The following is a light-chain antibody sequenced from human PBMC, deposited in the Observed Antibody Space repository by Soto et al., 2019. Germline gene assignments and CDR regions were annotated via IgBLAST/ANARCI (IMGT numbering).Light chain of an antibody. J-gene: IGLJ2*01. Sequence: QSALTQPASVSGSPGQSITISCTRTGSNVENYNLVSWYQHPPGKAPKLIIYEGSERPSGVSNRFSGAQSGHTASLTISGLQAEDEADYYSYSYAGAVVFRGGTKLTVL. CDR2: EGS. V-gene: IGLV2-23*01. CDR1: GSNVENYNL. CDR3: YSYAGAVV.